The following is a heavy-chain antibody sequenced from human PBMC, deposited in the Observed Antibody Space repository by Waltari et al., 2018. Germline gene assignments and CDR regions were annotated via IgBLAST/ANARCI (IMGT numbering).Heavy chain of an antibody. J-gene: IGHJ4*02. CDR2: IYYSGST. CDR1: GGSISNYY. Sequence: QVQLQESGPGLVKPSETLSLTCTVSGGSISNYYWSWIRQSPGKGLEWIVSIYYSGSTNYNPSLKSRVTLSVDTSKNHFSLKLSSVTAADTALYYCARKGHYDFWTGYYLFDYWGQGTLVTVSS. V-gene: IGHV4-59*08. CDR3: ARKGHYDFWTGYYLFDY. D-gene: IGHD3-3*01.